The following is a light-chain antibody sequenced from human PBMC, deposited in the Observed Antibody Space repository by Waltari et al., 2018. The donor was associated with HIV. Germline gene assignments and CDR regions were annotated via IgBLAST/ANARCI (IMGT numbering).Light chain of an antibody. V-gene: IGKV2-30*01. J-gene: IGKJ5*01. CDR2: RAS. CDR1: QSLVDTDGNTY. CDR3: MQATHWSIT. Sequence: DVVMTQSPLSLPVTLGQPASISCRSSQSLVDTDGNTYLNWFQQRPGQSPRRLIYRASHRNSGVPDRFSGSGSGTDFTLKISRVEADDIGIYYCMQATHWSITFGQGTRLEIK.